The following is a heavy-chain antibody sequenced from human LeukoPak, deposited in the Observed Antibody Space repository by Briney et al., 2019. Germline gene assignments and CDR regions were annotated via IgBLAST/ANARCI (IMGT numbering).Heavy chain of an antibody. Sequence: GGFLRLSCAASGFTFSDCWVTWVRQAPGKGLEWVANIKKDGSGKYYADSVKGRFTISRDNAKNSVYLQMNSLRPEDTALYYCAVEVGSPAAGGNYWGQGTLVTVSS. CDR1: GFTFSDCW. V-gene: IGHV3-7*01. CDR3: AVEVGSPAAGGNY. D-gene: IGHD1-26*01. CDR2: IKKDGSGK. J-gene: IGHJ4*02.